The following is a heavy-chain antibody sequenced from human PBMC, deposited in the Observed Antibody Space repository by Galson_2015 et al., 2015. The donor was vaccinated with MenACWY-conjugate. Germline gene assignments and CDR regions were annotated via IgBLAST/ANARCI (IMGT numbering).Heavy chain of an antibody. D-gene: IGHD7-27*01. CDR3: ARIPTWGSSFGYFDY. Sequence: SVKVSCKASGYTFNNYGMSWVRQAPGQGLEWMGWINTNTGNPTYAQGFTGRFVFSLDTSVSTAYLQISSLKAEDTAVYYCARIPTWGSSFGYFDYWGQGILVAVSS. J-gene: IGHJ4*02. V-gene: IGHV7-4-1*02. CDR1: GYTFNNYG. CDR2: INTNTGNP.